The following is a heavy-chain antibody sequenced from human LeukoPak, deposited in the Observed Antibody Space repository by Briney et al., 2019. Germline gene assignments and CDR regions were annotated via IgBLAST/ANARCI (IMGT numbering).Heavy chain of an antibody. CDR2: IYTSGST. CDR3: ARDLGSGVYYYYYYMDV. J-gene: IGHJ6*03. Sequence: SETLSLTCTVPGGSISSYYWSWIRQPAGKGLEWIGRIYTSGSTNYNPSLKSRVTMSVDTSKNQFSLKLSSLTAADTAVYYCARDLGSGVYYYYYYMDVWGKGTTVTVSS. V-gene: IGHV4-4*07. D-gene: IGHD3-10*01. CDR1: GGSISSYY.